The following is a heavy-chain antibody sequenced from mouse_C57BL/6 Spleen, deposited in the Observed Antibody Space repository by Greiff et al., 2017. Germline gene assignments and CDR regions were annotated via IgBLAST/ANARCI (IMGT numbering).Heavy chain of an antibody. J-gene: IGHJ2*01. CDR2: INPNNGGT. Sequence: VQLQQSGPELVKPGASVKISCKASGYTFTDYYMNWVKQSHGKSLEWIGDINPNNGGTSYNQKFKGKATLTVDKSSSTAYMELRSLTSEDSAVYYCARWPVVAREEGYYFDYWGQGTTLTVSA. CDR3: ARWPVVAREEGYYFDY. CDR1: GYTFTDYY. D-gene: IGHD1-1*01. V-gene: IGHV1-26*01.